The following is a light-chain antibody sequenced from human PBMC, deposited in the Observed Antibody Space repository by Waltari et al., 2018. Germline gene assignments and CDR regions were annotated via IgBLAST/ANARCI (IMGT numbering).Light chain of an antibody. J-gene: IGLJ3*02. CDR2: KDR. Sequence: SYELTQPSSVSVSPGQTARITCSGDVLANKYARWFQQKPGPAPAVVMYKDRERPPGIPERFSGSSSGTTVTLTISGAQVEDEGDYYCYSATDNYRVFGGGTKLTVL. CDR1: VLANKY. V-gene: IGLV3-27*01. CDR3: YSATDNYRV.